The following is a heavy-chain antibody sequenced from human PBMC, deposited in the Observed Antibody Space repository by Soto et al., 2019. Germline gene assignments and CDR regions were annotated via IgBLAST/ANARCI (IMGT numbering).Heavy chain of an antibody. CDR1: GGSISSYY. CDR3: ARVHYDILTGYYRGAYYYMDV. CDR2: IYYSGST. J-gene: IGHJ6*03. V-gene: IGHV4-59*01. Sequence: SETLSLTCTVSGGSISSYYWSWIRQPPGKGLEWIGYIYYSGSTNYNPSLKSRVTISVDTSKNQFSLKLSSVTAADTAVYYCARVHYDILTGYYRGAYYYMDVWGKGTTVTVSS. D-gene: IGHD3-9*01.